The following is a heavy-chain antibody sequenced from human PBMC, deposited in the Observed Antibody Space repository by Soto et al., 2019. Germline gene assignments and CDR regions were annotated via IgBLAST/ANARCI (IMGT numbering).Heavy chain of an antibody. CDR3: ARGYCSGGSCYQKYYFDY. D-gene: IGHD2-15*01. CDR2: INHSGST. CDR1: GGSFSGYY. V-gene: IGHV4-34*01. J-gene: IGHJ4*02. Sequence: SETLSLTCAVYGGSFSGYYWSWIRQPPGKGLEWIGEINHSGSTNYNPSLKSRVTISVDTSKNQFSLKLSSVTAADTAVYYCARGYCSGGSCYQKYYFDYWGQGTLVTVSS.